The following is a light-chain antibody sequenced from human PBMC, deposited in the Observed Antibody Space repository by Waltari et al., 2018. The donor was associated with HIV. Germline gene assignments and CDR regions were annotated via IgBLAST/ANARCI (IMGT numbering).Light chain of an antibody. V-gene: IGKV1-5*03. CDR3: QQYQSYSQT. CDR2: KAS. CDR1: QSISSW. Sequence: DIQMTQSPSTLSASVGDRVTITCRASQSISSWLAWYQQKPGKAPKLLIYKASSLERGVTSRFSGSGSGTEFTLTISSLQPDDFATYYCQQYQSYSQTFGQGTKLDIK. J-gene: IGKJ2*01.